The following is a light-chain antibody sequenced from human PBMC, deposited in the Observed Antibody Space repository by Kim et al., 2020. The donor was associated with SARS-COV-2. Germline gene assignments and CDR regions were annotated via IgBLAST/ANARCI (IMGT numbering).Light chain of an antibody. Sequence: GKPARTANSRSSGSGASNYVQWYQQRPGSAPPTVIYENNQGPSGVPDRFSGSIDSSSNSAALTISGLKTEDEADYYCQSYDISNQIFGRGTQLTVL. J-gene: IGLJ2*01. CDR2: ENN. CDR1: SGSGASNY. CDR3: QSYDISNQI. V-gene: IGLV6-57*03.